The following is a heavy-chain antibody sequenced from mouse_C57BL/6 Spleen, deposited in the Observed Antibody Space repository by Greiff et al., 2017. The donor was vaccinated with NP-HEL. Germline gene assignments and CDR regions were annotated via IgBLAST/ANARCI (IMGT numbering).Heavy chain of an antibody. J-gene: IGHJ4*01. D-gene: IGHD3-2*02. V-gene: IGHV5-16*01. Sequence: EVQLVESEGGLVQPGSSMKLSCTASGFTFSDYYMAWVRQVPEKGLEWVANINYDGSSTYYLDSLKSRFIISRDNAKNILYLQMSSLKSEDTATYYCARRGAAQATFYAMDYWGQGTSVTVSS. CDR3: ARRGAAQATFYAMDY. CDR2: INYDGSST. CDR1: GFTFSDYY.